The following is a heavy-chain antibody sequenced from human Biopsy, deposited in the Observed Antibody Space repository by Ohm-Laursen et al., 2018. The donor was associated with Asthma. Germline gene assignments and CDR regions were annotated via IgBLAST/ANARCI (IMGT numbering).Heavy chain of an antibody. CDR2: ISVYNGNT. J-gene: IGHJ6*02. CDR1: GYTFNSAG. Sequence: ASVKVSCKTSGYTFNSAGISWVRQAPGQGLEWMGWISVYNGNTKVAQKLQDRVTIITETSTSTAYMELRSLRSDDTAVYFCARAVDYSHYYGIDVWGQGTTVTVS. D-gene: IGHD3-10*01. V-gene: IGHV1-18*01. CDR3: ARAVDYSHYYGIDV.